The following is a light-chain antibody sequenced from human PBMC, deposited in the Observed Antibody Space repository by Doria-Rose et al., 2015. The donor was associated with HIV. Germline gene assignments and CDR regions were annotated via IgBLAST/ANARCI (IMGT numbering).Light chain of an antibody. CDR1: QSVLYSSNNKNY. CDR2: WAS. CDR3: QQYYSGPPL. V-gene: IGKV4-1*01. Sequence: DIRVTQSPDPLAVSLGERATINCKSSQSVLYSSNNKNYLAWYQQKPGQPPKLLIYWASTRESGVPDRFSGSGSGTDFTLTISSLQAEDVAVYYCQQYYSGPPLFGGGTKVEIK. J-gene: IGKJ4*01.